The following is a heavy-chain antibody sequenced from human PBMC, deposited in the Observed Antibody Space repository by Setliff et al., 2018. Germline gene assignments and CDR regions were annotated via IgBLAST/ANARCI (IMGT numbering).Heavy chain of an antibody. V-gene: IGHV4-39*07. CDR3: ASVRWGSSWVDY. J-gene: IGHJ4*02. CDR2: IDYSGST. CDR1: GGSISSSSYY. Sequence: SETLSLTCAVSGGSISSSSYYWGWIRQPPGKGLEWIGSIDYSGSTYYNPSLKSRVTISVDTSKNQFSLKLSSVTAADTAVYYCASVRWGSSWVDYWGQGTLVTVSS. D-gene: IGHD6-13*01.